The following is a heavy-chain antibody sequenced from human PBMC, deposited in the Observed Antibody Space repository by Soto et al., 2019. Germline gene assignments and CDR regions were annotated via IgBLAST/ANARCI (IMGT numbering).Heavy chain of an antibody. D-gene: IGHD3-3*01. CDR3: ARDLYEDYDFWSGYPTTNWFDP. J-gene: IGHJ5*02. V-gene: IGHV1-3*01. CDR2: INAGNGNT. Sequence: GASVKVSCKASGYTFTSYAMHWVRQAPGQRLEWMGWINAGNGNTKYSQKFQGRVTITRDTSASTAYMELSSLRSEDTAVYYCARDLYEDYDFWSGYPTTNWFDPWGQGTLVTVSS. CDR1: GYTFTSYA.